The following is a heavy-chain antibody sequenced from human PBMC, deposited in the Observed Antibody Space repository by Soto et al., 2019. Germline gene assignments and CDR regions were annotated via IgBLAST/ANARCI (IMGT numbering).Heavy chain of an antibody. CDR3: ARLGYYDFWSGYFGNYYYYGMDV. CDR1: GYSFTSYW. J-gene: IGHJ6*02. D-gene: IGHD3-3*01. V-gene: IGHV5-10-1*01. Sequence: PGESLKISCKGSGYSFTSYWISWVRQMPGKGLEWMGRIDPSDSYTNYSPSFQGHVTISADKSISTAYLQWSSLKASDTAMYYCARLGYYDFWSGYFGNYYYYGMDVWGQGTTVTVSS. CDR2: IDPSDSYT.